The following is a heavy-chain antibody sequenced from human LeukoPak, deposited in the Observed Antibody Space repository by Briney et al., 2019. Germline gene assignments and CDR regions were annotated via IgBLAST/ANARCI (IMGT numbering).Heavy chain of an antibody. V-gene: IGHV3-53*01. CDR3: ARDKGTFAFDI. J-gene: IGHJ3*02. Sequence: GGSLTLSCPASGFTVSSNYMSWVRQAPGKGLEWVSVLYSGGSTYYVDSVKGRFTISRDNSKNTVYLQMNSLRGEDTAVFYCARDKGTFAFDIWGQGTMVTVSS. D-gene: IGHD3-10*01. CDR2: LYSGGST. CDR1: GFTVSSNY.